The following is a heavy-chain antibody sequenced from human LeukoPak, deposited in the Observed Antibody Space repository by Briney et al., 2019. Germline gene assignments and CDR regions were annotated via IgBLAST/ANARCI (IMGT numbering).Heavy chain of an antibody. D-gene: IGHD3-22*01. CDR1: GFTFSSYE. J-gene: IGHJ4*02. CDR2: ISSSGSTI. V-gene: IGHV3-48*03. CDR3: AREVNYYDRSSGYFRQFFLDN. Sequence: PGGSLRLSCAASGFTFSSYEMNWVRQAPGKGLEWVSYISSSGSTIYYADSVKGRFTISRDNAKKSLFLQMNSLRAEDTAVYYCAREVNYYDRSSGYFRQFFLDNWGQGTQVAVSS.